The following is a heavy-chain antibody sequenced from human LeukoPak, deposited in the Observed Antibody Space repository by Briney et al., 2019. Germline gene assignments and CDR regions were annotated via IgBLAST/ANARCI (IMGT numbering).Heavy chain of an antibody. CDR1: GFTFSSYG. CDR3: AKDLSEIHVVPAAMEIDYGMDV. D-gene: IGHD2-2*01. CDR2: ISYDGSNK. V-gene: IGHV3-30*18. J-gene: IGHJ6*02. Sequence: GGSLRLSCAASGFTFSSYGMHWVRQAPGKGLEWVAVISYDGSNKYYADSVKGRFTISRDNSKNTLYLQMNSLRAEDTAVYYCAKDLSEIHVVPAAMEIDYGMDVWGQGTTVTVSS.